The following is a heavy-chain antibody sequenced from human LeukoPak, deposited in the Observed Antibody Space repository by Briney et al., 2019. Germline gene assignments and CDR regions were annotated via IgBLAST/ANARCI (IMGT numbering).Heavy chain of an antibody. Sequence: GASVKVSCKASGGTFSSYAISWVRQAPGQGLEWMGWINPNSGGTNYAQKFQGRVTMTRDTSISTAYMELSGLRSDDTAVYYCAREDGYRYESWGQGALVTVSS. CDR1: GGTFSSYA. J-gene: IGHJ5*02. CDR2: INPNSGGT. V-gene: IGHV1-2*02. D-gene: IGHD5-18*01. CDR3: AREDGYRYES.